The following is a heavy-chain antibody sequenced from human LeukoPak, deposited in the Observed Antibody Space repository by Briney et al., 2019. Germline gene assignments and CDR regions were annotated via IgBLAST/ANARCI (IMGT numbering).Heavy chain of an antibody. V-gene: IGHV3-43*01. D-gene: IGHD2-21*01. CDR2: INAYGTST. CDR1: GFSFEDYS. CDR3: AKAVGPNCSSSGLFDY. Sequence: GGSLTLSCAASGFSFEDYSMHWVRQGAAQGLEWVSLINAYGTSTYYAASVKGRFTISRDNSKNSLFLQMNSLRTEDTALYYCAKAVGPNCSSSGLFDYWGQGTLVTVSS. J-gene: IGHJ4*02.